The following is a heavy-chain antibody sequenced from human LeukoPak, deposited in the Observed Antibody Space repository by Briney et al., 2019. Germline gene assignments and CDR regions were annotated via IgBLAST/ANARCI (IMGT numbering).Heavy chain of an antibody. J-gene: IGHJ6*03. CDR1: GFTFSSYA. D-gene: IGHD3-10*01. V-gene: IGHV3-64*01. CDR3: AKDAHMRDVSFGSYMDV. CDR2: ISSNGGST. Sequence: GGSLRLSCAASGFTFSSYAMHWVRQAPGKGLEYVSAISSNGGSTYYANSVKGRFTISRDNSKNTLYLQMGSLRAEDTAVYYCAKDAHMRDVSFGSYMDVWGKGTTVTISS.